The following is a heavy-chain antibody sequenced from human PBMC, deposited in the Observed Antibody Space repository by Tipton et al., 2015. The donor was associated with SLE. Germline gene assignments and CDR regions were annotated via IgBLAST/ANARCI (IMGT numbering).Heavy chain of an antibody. Sequence: SLRLSCAASGFTFSSYWMSWVRQAPGKGLEWVANIKQDGSEKYYVDSVKGRFTISRDNAKNSLYLQMNSLRAEDTAVYYCGRDKGSSSWYGYYFDYWGQGTLVTVSS. CDR3: GRDKGSSSWYGYYFDY. D-gene: IGHD6-13*01. CDR1: GFTFSSYW. V-gene: IGHV3-7*01. J-gene: IGHJ4*02. CDR2: IKQDGSEK.